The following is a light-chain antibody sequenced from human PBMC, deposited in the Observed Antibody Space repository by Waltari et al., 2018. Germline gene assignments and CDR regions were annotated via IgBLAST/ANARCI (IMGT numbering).Light chain of an antibody. CDR2: AAS. CDR3: QQPYFYPRT. Sequence: DIQLTQSPSFLSASVGDRVTITCRASQDISSYLAWYQQKPGNAPQFLIYAASTLQSGVPARFSGSGSGTEFTLTISSLQPEDCATYYCQQPYFYPRTFGQGTKVDIK. CDR1: QDISSY. V-gene: IGKV1-9*01. J-gene: IGKJ1*01.